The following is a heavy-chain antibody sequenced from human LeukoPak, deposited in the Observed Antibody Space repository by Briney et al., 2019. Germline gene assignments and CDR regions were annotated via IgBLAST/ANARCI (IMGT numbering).Heavy chain of an antibody. CDR2: VFYTGKS. CDR1: GATISSYY. V-gene: IGHV4-59*08. CDR3: ARQGTTGDWFDS. J-gene: IGHJ5*01. Sequence: PSETLSLTCIVSGATISSYYWSWIRQPPGKGLEWIGYVFYTGKSNYNPSLTSRVTMSVDMSKNEFSLKVNSVTAADTALYFCARQGTTGDWFDSRGQGTLVTVSS. D-gene: IGHD1-14*01.